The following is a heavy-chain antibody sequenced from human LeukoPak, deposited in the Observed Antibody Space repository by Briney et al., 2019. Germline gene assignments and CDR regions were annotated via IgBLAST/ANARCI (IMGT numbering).Heavy chain of an antibody. Sequence: GRSLRLSCAASGFTFSSHAMHWVRQAPGKGLEWVAVISYDGSNKYYADSVKGRFTISRDNSKNTLYLQMNSLRAEDTAVYYCARDREMATIWRIWYYFDYWGQGTLVTVSS. D-gene: IGHD5-24*01. CDR2: ISYDGSNK. V-gene: IGHV3-30-3*01. J-gene: IGHJ4*02. CDR1: GFTFSSHA. CDR3: ARDREMATIWRIWYYFDY.